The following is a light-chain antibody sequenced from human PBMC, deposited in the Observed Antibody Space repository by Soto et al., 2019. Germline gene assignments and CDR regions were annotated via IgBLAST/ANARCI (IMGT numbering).Light chain of an antibody. CDR3: QSYDKSLSVYV. J-gene: IGLJ1*01. V-gene: IGLV1-40*01. CDR1: SSNIGAHYD. CDR2: GNS. Sequence: QSALAQPPSVSGAPGQRVTISCTGSSSNIGAHYDVHWYQQLPGTAPKLLIYGNSNRPSGVPDRFSGSKSGTSASLAITGLQAEDEADYYCQSYDKSLSVYVFVTGTKV.